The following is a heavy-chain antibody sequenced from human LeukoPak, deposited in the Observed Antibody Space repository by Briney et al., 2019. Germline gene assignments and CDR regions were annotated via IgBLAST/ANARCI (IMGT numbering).Heavy chain of an antibody. J-gene: IGHJ4*02. Sequence: GASVKVSCKASGYTFTGYYMHWVRQAPGQGLEWMGWINPNSGGTNYAQKFQGRVTMTRDTSISTAYMEPSRLRSDDTAVYYCARAPGGSSWLFDYWGQGTLVTVSS. CDR1: GYTFTGYY. D-gene: IGHD6-13*01. CDR2: INPNSGGT. CDR3: ARAPGGSSWLFDY. V-gene: IGHV1-2*02.